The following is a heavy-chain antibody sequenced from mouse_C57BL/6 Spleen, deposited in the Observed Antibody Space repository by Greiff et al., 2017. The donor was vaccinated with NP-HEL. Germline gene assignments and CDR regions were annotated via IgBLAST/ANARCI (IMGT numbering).Heavy chain of an antibody. CDR2: IDPSDSYT. J-gene: IGHJ2*01. CDR3: ARGFYYDYDGRFDY. CDR1: GYTFTSYW. D-gene: IGHD2-4*01. V-gene: IGHV1-69*01. Sequence: QVQLQQPGAELVMPGASVKLSCKASGYTFTSYWMHWVKQRPGQGLEWIGEIDPSDSYTNYNQKFKGKSTLTVDKSSSTAYMQLSSLTSEDSAVYYCARGFYYDYDGRFDYWGQGTTLTVSS.